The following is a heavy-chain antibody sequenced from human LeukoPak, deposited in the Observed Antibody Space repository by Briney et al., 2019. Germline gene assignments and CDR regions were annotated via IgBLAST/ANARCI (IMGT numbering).Heavy chain of an antibody. Sequence: PGGSLRLSCAASGFTFDDYAMHWVRQAPGKGLEWVSGIRWNSGSIGYADSVKGRFTISRDNAKNSLYLQMNSLRAEDMALYYCAKLATTGAFDIWGQGTMVTVSS. D-gene: IGHD1-26*01. J-gene: IGHJ3*02. CDR1: GFTFDDYA. CDR3: AKLATTGAFDI. V-gene: IGHV3-9*03. CDR2: IRWNSGSI.